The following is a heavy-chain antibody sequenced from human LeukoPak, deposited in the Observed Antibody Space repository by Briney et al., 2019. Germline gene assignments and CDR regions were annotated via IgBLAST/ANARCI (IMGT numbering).Heavy chain of an antibody. D-gene: IGHD2-15*01. V-gene: IGHV3-30-3*01. CDR1: GFTFSSYA. CDR2: ISYDGSNK. J-gene: IGHJ4*02. Sequence: GRSLRLSCAASGFTFSSYAMHWVRQAPGKGLEWVAVISYDGSNKYYADSVKGRFTISRDNTKNTLYLQMNSLRAEDTAVYYCAGEGLYCSGGSCYFDYWGQGTLVTVSS. CDR3: AGEGLYCSGGSCYFDY.